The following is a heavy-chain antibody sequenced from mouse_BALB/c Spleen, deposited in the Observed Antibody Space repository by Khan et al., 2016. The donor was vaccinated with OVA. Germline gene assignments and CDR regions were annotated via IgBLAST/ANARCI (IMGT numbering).Heavy chain of an antibody. Sequence: QIQLVQSGPEQKKPGETVKISCKASGYTFTNHGMNWVKQVPGKGLKWMGWINTYTGEPTYADDFKGRFASSLETSASTAYLQISNLKNEDTATYFCARVVYNGTMDYWGQGTSVTVSS. CDR3: ARVVYNGTMDY. V-gene: IGHV9-3-1*01. D-gene: IGHD1-1*02. CDR2: INTYTGEP. CDR1: GYTFTNHG. J-gene: IGHJ4*01.